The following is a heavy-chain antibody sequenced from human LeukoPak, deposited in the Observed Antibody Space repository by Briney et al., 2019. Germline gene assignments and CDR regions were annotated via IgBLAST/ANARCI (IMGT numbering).Heavy chain of an antibody. V-gene: IGHV3-30*02. CDR1: GFTFSSYN. CDR2: VPYDGSND. J-gene: IGHJ4*02. D-gene: IGHD2-15*01. CDR3: ARAFPELIGYCSGGSCYRIRLPNFDY. Sequence: PGGSLRLSCVASGFTFSSYNMHWVRQAPGKGLEWMTFVPYDGSNDYYADSVKGRFTISRDNSKNTLYLQMNSLRPEDTAVYYCARAFPELIGYCSGGSCYRIRLPNFDYWGQGTLVTVSS.